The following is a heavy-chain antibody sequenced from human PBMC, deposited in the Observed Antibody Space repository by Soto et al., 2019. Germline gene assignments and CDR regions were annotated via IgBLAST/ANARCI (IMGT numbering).Heavy chain of an antibody. CDR1: GGTFSSYA. Sequence: GASVKVSCKASGGTFSSYAISWVRQAPGQGLEWMGGIIPIFGTANYAQKFQGRVTITTDESTSTAYMELSSLRSEDTAVYYCARRTKVGPWSIAAAGTRENWFDPWGQGTLVTVSS. CDR2: IIPIFGTA. V-gene: IGHV1-69*05. J-gene: IGHJ5*02. D-gene: IGHD6-13*01. CDR3: ARRTKVGPWSIAAAGTRENWFDP.